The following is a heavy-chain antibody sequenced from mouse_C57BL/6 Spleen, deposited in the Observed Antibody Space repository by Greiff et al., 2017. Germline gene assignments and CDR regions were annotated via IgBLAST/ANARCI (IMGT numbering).Heavy chain of an antibody. CDR3: ARGGPSFDY. Sequence: QVQLQQPGAELVRPGSSVKLSCKASGYTFTSYWMDWVKQRPGQGLEWIGNIYPSDSEPNYNQKFKDKATLTVDKSSSTAYMQLSSLTSEDSAVYYCARGGPSFDYWGQGTTLTVSS. CDR2: IYPSDSEP. J-gene: IGHJ2*01. CDR1: GYTFTSYW. D-gene: IGHD3-1*01. V-gene: IGHV1-61*01.